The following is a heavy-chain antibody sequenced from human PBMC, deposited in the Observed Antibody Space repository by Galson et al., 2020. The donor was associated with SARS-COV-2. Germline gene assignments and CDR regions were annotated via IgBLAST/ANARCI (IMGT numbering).Heavy chain of an antibody. D-gene: IGHD6-13*01. Sequence: SETLSLTCTVSGGSISSSSYYWGWIRQPPGKGLEWIGSIYYSGSTYYNPSLKSRVTISVDTSKNQFSLKLSSVTAADTAVYYCARRIAAAGTATLYYYYYMDVWGKGTTVTVSS. CDR3: ARRIAAAGTATLYYYYYMDV. V-gene: IGHV4-39*01. CDR2: IYYSGST. J-gene: IGHJ6*03. CDR1: GGSISSSSYY.